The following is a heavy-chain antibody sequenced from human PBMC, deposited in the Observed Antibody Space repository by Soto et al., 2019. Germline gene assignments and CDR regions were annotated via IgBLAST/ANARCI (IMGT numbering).Heavy chain of an antibody. V-gene: IGHV5-10-1*01. D-gene: IGHD4-17*01. CDR2: INPSDSYT. Sequence: PGESLKISCKGSGSSFTSYWISWVRQMPGKGLEWMGRINPSDSYTNYSPSFQGHVTISADKSISTAYLQWSSLKASDTAMYYCARVDYGRNWFDPWGQGTLVTVSS. CDR1: GSSFTSYW. J-gene: IGHJ5*02. CDR3: ARVDYGRNWFDP.